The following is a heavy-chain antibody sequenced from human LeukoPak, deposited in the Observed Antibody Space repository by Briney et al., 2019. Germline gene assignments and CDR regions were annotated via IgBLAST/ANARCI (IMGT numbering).Heavy chain of an antibody. CDR2: IYSGGST. V-gene: IGHV3-66*01. CDR1: GFTVSSNY. Sequence: GGSLRLSRAASGFTVSSNYMSWVRQAPGKGLEWVSVIYSGGSTYYADSVKGRFTISRDNSKNTLYLQMNSLRAEDTAVYYCARAAYFDYWGQGTLVTVSS. CDR3: ARAAYFDY. J-gene: IGHJ4*02.